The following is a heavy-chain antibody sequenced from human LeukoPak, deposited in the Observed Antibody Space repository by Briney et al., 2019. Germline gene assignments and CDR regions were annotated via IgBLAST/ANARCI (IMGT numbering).Heavy chain of an antibody. Sequence: PGGSLRLSCAASGFTFSSYGMHWVRQAPGKGLEWVAVISYDGSNKYYADSVKGRFTISRDNSKNTLYLQMNSLRAEDTAVYYCAKDHYYDSSEGYFQHWGQGTLVTVSS. J-gene: IGHJ1*01. CDR1: GFTFSSYG. CDR3: AKDHYYDSSEGYFQH. V-gene: IGHV3-30*18. D-gene: IGHD3-22*01. CDR2: ISYDGSNK.